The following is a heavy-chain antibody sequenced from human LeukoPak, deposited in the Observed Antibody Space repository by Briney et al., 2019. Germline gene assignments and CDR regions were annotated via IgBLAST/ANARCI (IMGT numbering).Heavy chain of an antibody. J-gene: IGHJ4*02. CDR2: IYYTGST. V-gene: IGHV4-59*08. CDR1: GGSIISLY. CDR3: ANYRAYSSSSPFDY. Sequence: SETLSLTCSVSGGSIISLYWSWLRQPPGKGLEWIGYIYYTGSTNYNPSLKSRVTMFVDMSKNQFSLRLSSVTAADTAVYYCANYRAYSSSSPFDYWGQGTLVTVSS. D-gene: IGHD6-6*01.